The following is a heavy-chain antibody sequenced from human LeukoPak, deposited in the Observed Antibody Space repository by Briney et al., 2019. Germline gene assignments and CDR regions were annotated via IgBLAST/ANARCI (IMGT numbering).Heavy chain of an antibody. CDR3: ARGLAYYYGSSAYFLDY. Sequence: PGGSLRLSCAASGFTFRSYAMHWVRQAPGKGLEWVAVISSDGSNKYYADSVKGRFTISRDNSKNTLYLQMNSLRPEDTAVYYCARGLAYYYGSSAYFLDYWGQGTLVTVSS. CDR1: GFTFRSYA. J-gene: IGHJ4*02. V-gene: IGHV3-30*04. D-gene: IGHD3-22*01. CDR2: ISSDGSNK.